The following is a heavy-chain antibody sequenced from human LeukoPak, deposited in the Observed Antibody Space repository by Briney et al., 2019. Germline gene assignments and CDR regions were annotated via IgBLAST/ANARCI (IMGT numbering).Heavy chain of an antibody. CDR3: ARDLTMMSAFDI. CDR2: ISSSGSTI. J-gene: IGHJ3*02. D-gene: IGHD3-22*01. CDR1: GFTFSDYY. V-gene: IGHV3-11*01. Sequence: GGSLRLSCAASGFTFSDYYMSWIRQAPGKGLEWVSYISSSGSTIYYADSVKGRFTISRDNAKNSLYLQMNSLRAGDTAVYYCARDLTMMSAFDIWGQGTMVTVSS.